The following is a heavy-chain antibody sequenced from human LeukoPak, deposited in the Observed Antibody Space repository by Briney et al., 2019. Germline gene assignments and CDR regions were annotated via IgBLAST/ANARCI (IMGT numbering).Heavy chain of an antibody. V-gene: IGHV1-2*02. J-gene: IGHJ4*02. D-gene: IGHD2-15*01. CDR1: GYTFTGYY. Sequence: ASVKVSCKASGYTFTGYYMHWVRQAPGQGLEWTGWINPNSGGTNYAQKFQGRVTMTRDTSISTAYMELSRLRSDDTAVYYCARGYCSGGSCYYYFDYWGQGTPVTVSS. CDR2: INPNSGGT. CDR3: ARGYCSGGSCYYYFDY.